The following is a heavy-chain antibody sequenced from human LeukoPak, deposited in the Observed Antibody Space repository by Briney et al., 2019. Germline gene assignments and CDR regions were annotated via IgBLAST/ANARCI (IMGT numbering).Heavy chain of an antibody. V-gene: IGHV3-43*01. J-gene: IGHJ6*02. D-gene: IGHD1-26*01. CDR1: GFTLGAFA. Sequence: GGALRLSCAASGFTLGAFAMHWVRQAPGKGLEGVSLIGKDGRKTYYADSVKGRFTISRDNSKNSLYLHMTSLRTEDTASSYCSAWAFYHSLDVWGQGATVTVSS. CDR3: SAWAFYHSLDV. CDR2: IGKDGRKT.